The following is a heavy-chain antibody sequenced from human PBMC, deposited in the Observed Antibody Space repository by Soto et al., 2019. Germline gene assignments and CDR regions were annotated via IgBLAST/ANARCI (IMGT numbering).Heavy chain of an antibody. CDR2: IIPIFGTA. J-gene: IGHJ6*02. Sequence: GASVKVSCKASGGTFSSYAISWVRQAPGQGLEWMGGIIPIFGTANYAQKFQGRVTITADESTSTAYMELGSLRSEDTAVYYCVRGFGTSSDGMDVWGQGPTVTVYS. V-gene: IGHV1-69*13. CDR3: VRGFGTSSDGMDV. D-gene: IGHD3-10*01. CDR1: GGTFSSYA.